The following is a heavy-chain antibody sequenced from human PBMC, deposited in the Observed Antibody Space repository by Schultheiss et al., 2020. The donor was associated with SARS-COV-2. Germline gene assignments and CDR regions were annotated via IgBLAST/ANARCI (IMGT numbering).Heavy chain of an antibody. CDR3: ARMGVPAAIAGSGLYYYYYMDV. Sequence: GGSLRLSCAASGFTFSTYSMNWVRQAPGKGLEWVLYISSSGSTIYYADSVKGRFTISRDNAKNSLYLQMNSLRAEDTAVYYCARMGVPAAIAGSGLYYYYYMDVWGKGTTVTVSS. V-gene: IGHV3-48*04. D-gene: IGHD2-2*01. CDR2: ISSSGSTI. J-gene: IGHJ6*03. CDR1: GFTFSTYS.